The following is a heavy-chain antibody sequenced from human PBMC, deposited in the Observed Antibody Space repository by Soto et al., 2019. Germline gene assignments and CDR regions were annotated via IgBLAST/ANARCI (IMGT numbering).Heavy chain of an antibody. CDR3: GRGRSGQIVVFY. D-gene: IGHD1-26*01. V-gene: IGHV1-2*02. J-gene: IGHJ4*02. Sequence: ASVKVSCRASGYTFTGHYIHWVRQAPEQGPEWMGEIGPESGATRYAQRFQGRVTMTRDMSITTVYMELNNLSPDDTAVYYCGRGRSGQIVVFYWGQGTPVTVSS. CDR2: IGPESGAT. CDR1: GYTFTGHY.